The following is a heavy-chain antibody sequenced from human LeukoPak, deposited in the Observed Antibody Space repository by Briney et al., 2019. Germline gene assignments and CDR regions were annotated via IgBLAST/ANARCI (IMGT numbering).Heavy chain of an antibody. CDR3: ARGGYYDFWSGYPNSNWFDP. D-gene: IGHD3-3*01. Sequence: GGSLRLSCAASGFTFSSYGMHWVRQAPGKGLEWVAVIWYDGSNKYYADSVKGRFTISRDNSKNTLYLQMNSLRAEDTAVYYCARGGYYDFWSGYPNSNWFDPWGQGTPVTVSS. J-gene: IGHJ5*02. V-gene: IGHV3-33*08. CDR2: IWYDGSNK. CDR1: GFTFSSYG.